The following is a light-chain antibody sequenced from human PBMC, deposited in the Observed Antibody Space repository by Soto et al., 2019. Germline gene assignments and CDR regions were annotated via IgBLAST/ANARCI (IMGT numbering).Light chain of an antibody. Sequence: QSVLTQPPSASGTPGQRVTISCSGSSSNIGSNYVYWYQQLPGTAPKLLIYRNNQRPSGVPDRFSGSKSGTSASLAISGLRSEVEADYYCAAWDDSLSGPGVFGTGTNVSVL. V-gene: IGLV1-47*01. CDR3: AAWDDSLSGPGV. CDR2: RNN. J-gene: IGLJ1*01. CDR1: SSNIGSNY.